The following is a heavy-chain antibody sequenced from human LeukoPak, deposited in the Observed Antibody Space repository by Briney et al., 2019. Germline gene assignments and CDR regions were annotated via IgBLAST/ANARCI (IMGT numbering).Heavy chain of an antibody. CDR3: AREARRRLQGRGRGPVDY. CDR1: GGSFSGYY. CDR2: INHSGST. D-gene: IGHD4-11*01. V-gene: IGHV4-34*01. Sequence: PSETLSLTCAVYGGSFSGYYWSWIRQPPGKGLEWIGEINHSGSTNYNPSLKSRVTISVDTSKNQFSLNLSSVTAADTAVYYCAREARRRLQGRGRGPVDYWGQGTLVTVSS. J-gene: IGHJ4*02.